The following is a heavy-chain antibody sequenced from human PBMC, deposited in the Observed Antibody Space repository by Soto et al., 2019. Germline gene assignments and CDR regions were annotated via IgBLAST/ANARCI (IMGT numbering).Heavy chain of an antibody. Sequence: GASVKVSCKASGYTFTSYAMHWVRQAPGQRLEWMGWINAGNGNTKYSQKFQGRVTITRDTSASTAYMELSSLRSEDTAVYYCAREEFYYYDSSGYYFWGQGTLVTVSS. J-gene: IGHJ4*02. CDR1: GYTFTSYA. D-gene: IGHD3-22*01. CDR3: AREEFYYYDSSGYYF. V-gene: IGHV1-3*01. CDR2: INAGNGNT.